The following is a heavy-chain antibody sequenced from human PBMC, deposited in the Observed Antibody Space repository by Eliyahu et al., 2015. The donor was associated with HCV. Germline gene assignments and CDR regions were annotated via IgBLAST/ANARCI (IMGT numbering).Heavy chain of an antibody. D-gene: IGHD1-1*01. CDR1: GGSISSYY. CDR2: IYYSGST. V-gene: IGHV4-59*01. J-gene: IGHJ2*01. CDR3: ARTKRNWYFDL. Sequence: QVQLQESGPGLVKPSETLSLTCTVSGGSISSYYWSWIRQPPGKGLEWIGYIYYSGSTNYNPSLKSRVTISVDTSKNQFSLKLSSVTAADTAVYYCARTKRNWYFDLWGRGTLVTVPS.